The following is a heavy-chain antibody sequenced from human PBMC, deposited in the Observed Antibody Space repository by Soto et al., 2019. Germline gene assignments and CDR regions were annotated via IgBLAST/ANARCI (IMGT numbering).Heavy chain of an antibody. D-gene: IGHD3-10*01. J-gene: IGHJ6*02. CDR1: GGSISSSSYY. CDR2: IYYSGST. CDR3: ARRLGGLWFRGLDV. V-gene: IGHV4-39*01. Sequence: PSETLSLTCTVSGGSISSSSYYWGWIHQPPGKGLEWIGSIYYSGSTYYNPSLKSRVTISVDTSKNQFSLKLSSVTAADTAVYYCARRLGGLWFRGLDVWGQGTTVTVSS.